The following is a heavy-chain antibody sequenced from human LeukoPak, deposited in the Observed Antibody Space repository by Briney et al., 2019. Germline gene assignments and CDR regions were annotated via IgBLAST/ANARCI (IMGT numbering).Heavy chain of an antibody. CDR1: GFTFSSYS. Sequence: PGGSLRLSCAASGFTFSSYSMNWVRQAPGKGLEWVSSISSSSSYIYYAGSVKGRFTISRDNAKNSLYLQMNSLRAEDTAVYYCARNLGIAAARGAFDIWGQGTMVTVSS. CDR3: ARNLGIAAARGAFDI. CDR2: ISSSSSYI. J-gene: IGHJ3*02. V-gene: IGHV3-21*01. D-gene: IGHD6-13*01.